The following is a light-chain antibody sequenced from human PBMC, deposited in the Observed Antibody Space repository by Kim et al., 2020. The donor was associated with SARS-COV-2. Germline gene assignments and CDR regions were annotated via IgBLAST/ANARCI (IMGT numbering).Light chain of an antibody. CDR1: QSVSSSY. Sequence: LSPGERAALACRASQSVSSSYLAWYQQKPGQAPRLLIYGASSRATGIPDRFSGSGSGTDFTLTISRLEPEDFAVYYCQQYGSSPKTFGQGTKLEI. J-gene: IGKJ2*01. CDR3: QQYGSSPKT. CDR2: GAS. V-gene: IGKV3-20*01.